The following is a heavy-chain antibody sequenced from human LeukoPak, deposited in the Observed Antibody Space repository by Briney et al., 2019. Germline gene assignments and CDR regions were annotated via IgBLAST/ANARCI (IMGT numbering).Heavy chain of an antibody. CDR2: ISDDGSNG. D-gene: IGHD1-26*01. Sequence: GGSLRLSCAASGFMFSSYAMSWVRQAPGRGLEWVTVISDDGSNGYYAGSVKGRFTISRDNSQNTLHVQMSGLRPEDTAVYYCVREVTSGSFDYWGQGTLVTVSS. CDR1: GFMFSSYA. V-gene: IGHV3-30*04. CDR3: VREVTSGSFDY. J-gene: IGHJ4*02.